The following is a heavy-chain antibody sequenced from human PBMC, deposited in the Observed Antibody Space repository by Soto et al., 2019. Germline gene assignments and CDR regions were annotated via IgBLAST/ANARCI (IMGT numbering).Heavy chain of an antibody. CDR1: GFIFTNYA. Sequence: EVQLLESGGGLVQPGGSLRLSCAASGFIFTNYALSWVRQAPGKGLERVAGVSGSGGSSYYADSVKDRFTVSRDNSRSTQNLQMSSLRAEDWAIYHCAKDADNDIYGVFHVWGKETLVTVSS. V-gene: IGHV3-23*01. D-gene: IGHD4-17*01. J-gene: IGHJ3*01. CDR2: VSGSGGSS. CDR3: AKDADNDIYGVFHV.